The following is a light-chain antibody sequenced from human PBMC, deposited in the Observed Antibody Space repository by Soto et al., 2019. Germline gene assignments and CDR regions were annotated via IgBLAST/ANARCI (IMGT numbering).Light chain of an antibody. CDR3: SSYTTATTYV. Sequence: QSALTQPASVSGSPGQSITISCTGTSSDVGAYNFVSWYQQHPGKAPKLMIFEVTNRPFGISDRFSGSKSDNAASLTISGLQAEDEADYYCSSYTTATTYVFGTGTKLT. J-gene: IGLJ1*01. CDR1: SSDVGAYNF. V-gene: IGLV2-14*01. CDR2: EVT.